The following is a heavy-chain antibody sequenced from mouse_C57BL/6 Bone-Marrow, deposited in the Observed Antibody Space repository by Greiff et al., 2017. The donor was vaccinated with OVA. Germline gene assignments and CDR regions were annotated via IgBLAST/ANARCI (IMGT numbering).Heavy chain of an antibody. Sequence: QVQLKQPGAELVRPGSSVKLSCKASGYTFTSYWMHWVKQRPIQGLEWIGNIDPSDSETHYNQKFKDKATLTVDKSSSTAYMQLSSLTSEDSAVYYCARDYSNFWFAYWGQGTLVTVSA. CDR2: IDPSDSET. CDR1: GYTFTSYW. D-gene: IGHD2-5*01. J-gene: IGHJ3*01. CDR3: ARDYSNFWFAY. V-gene: IGHV1-52*01.